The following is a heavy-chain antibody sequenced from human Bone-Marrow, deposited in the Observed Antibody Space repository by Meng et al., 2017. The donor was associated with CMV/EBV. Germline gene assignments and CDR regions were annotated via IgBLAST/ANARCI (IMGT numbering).Heavy chain of an antibody. D-gene: IGHD5-18*01. Sequence: ESLKISCAASGFTFSSYWMSWVRQAPGKGLEWVANIKQDGSEKYYVDSVKGRFTISRDNAKNSLYLQMNSLRAEDTAVYYCARDLRIQLWSGYYYGMDVWGQGTTVTVSS. CDR3: ARDLRIQLWSGYYYGMDV. CDR2: IKQDGSEK. V-gene: IGHV3-7*01. J-gene: IGHJ6*02. CDR1: GFTFSSYW.